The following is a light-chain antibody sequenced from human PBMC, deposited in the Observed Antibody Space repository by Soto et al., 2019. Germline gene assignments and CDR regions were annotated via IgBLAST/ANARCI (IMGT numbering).Light chain of an antibody. CDR3: QSYDSSLSGYV. Sequence: QSVLTQPPSVSGAPGQRVTISCTGSSSNIGAGYDVHWYQQLPGTAPKVLIYGNSNRPSGVPDRFSGSKSGTSASLAITGLQAEDEADYYCQSYDSSLSGYVFGTGTQLPVL. J-gene: IGLJ1*01. CDR2: GNS. V-gene: IGLV1-40*01. CDR1: SSNIGAGYD.